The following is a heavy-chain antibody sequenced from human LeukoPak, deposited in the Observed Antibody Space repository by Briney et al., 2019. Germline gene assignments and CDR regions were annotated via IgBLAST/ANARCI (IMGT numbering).Heavy chain of an antibody. CDR1: GGTFSSYA. J-gene: IGHJ6*03. CDR2: ISPIIGSA. Sequence: ASVKVSCKASGGTFSSYAISWVRQAPGQGLEWMGGISPIIGSANYAQKFQGRVTITTDESTSTVYLDLSSLIYEDTAVYYCARVRAQNYDFWSGYYVAPFGRLRHAPYYYYMDVWGKGTTVTVSS. CDR3: ARVRAQNYDFWSGYYVAPFGRLRHAPYYYYMDV. V-gene: IGHV1-69*05. D-gene: IGHD3-3*01.